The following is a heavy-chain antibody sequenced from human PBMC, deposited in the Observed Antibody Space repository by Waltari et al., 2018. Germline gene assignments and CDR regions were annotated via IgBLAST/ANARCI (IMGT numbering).Heavy chain of an antibody. Sequence: EVQLVESGGGLVQPGGSLRLSCAASGFTFSSYSMNWVRQAPGQGLEWVSYISSSSSTIYYADSVKGRFTISRDNAKNSLYLQMNSLRAEDTAVYYCATDPGYCSGGSCSPFDYWGQGTLVTVSS. D-gene: IGHD2-15*01. CDR3: ATDPGYCSGGSCSPFDY. J-gene: IGHJ4*02. CDR2: ISSSSSTI. CDR1: GFTFSSYS. V-gene: IGHV3-48*01.